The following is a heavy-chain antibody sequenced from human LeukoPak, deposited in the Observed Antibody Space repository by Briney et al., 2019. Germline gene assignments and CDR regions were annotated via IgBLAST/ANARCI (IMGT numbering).Heavy chain of an antibody. J-gene: IGHJ4*02. CDR1: GFTFSNYI. Sequence: GGALRLSCAASGFTFSNYIMNWVRQAPGKGRGWVSSISSRHSYVYSADSVNGSSTISRNNAKLSLYLQMNSLTAEDTAVYYCARGPLRIAVAGTMAHYWGQGTLVTVSS. V-gene: IGHV3-21*01. CDR2: ISSRHSYV. CDR3: ARGPLRIAVAGTMAHY. D-gene: IGHD6-19*01.